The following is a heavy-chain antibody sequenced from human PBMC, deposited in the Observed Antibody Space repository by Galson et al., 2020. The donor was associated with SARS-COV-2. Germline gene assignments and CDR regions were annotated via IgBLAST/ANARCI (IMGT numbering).Heavy chain of an antibody. J-gene: IGHJ3*02. Sequence: SVKVSCKASGGTFSSYAISWVRQAPGQGLEWMGGIIPILGIANYAQKFQGRVMITADKSTSTAYMELSSLRSEDTAVYYCARESEWFGERNAFDIWGQGTMVTVSS. CDR2: IIPILGIA. CDR3: ARESEWFGERNAFDI. V-gene: IGHV1-69*10. CDR1: GGTFSSYA. D-gene: IGHD3-10*01.